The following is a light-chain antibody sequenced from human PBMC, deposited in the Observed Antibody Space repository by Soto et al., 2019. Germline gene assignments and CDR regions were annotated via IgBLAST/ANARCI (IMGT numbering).Light chain of an antibody. V-gene: IGKV1-5*03. J-gene: IGKJ2*01. Sequence: DIQMTQSPSALSASVGDRVTITCRASQSISRWLAWYQQKPGKAPKLLIYKASSLEGGIPSRFSGSGSGTDCTLTISSLQSYDAATSYCQQYSVHYTCGQGTKLEI. CDR1: QSISRW. CDR2: KAS. CDR3: QQYSVHYT.